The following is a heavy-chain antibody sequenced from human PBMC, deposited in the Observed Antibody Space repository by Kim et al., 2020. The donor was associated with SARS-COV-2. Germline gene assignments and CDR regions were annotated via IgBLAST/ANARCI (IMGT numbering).Heavy chain of an antibody. Sequence: SETLSLTCAVYGGSFSGYYWSWIRQPPGKGLEWIGEINHSGSTNYNPSLKSRVTISVDTSKNQFSLKLSSVTAADTAVYYCARGRGDGSGSYYPWFDPWGQGTLVTVSS. D-gene: IGHD3-10*01. CDR1: GGSFSGYY. J-gene: IGHJ5*02. CDR3: ARGRGDGSGSYYPWFDP. CDR2: INHSGST. V-gene: IGHV4-34*01.